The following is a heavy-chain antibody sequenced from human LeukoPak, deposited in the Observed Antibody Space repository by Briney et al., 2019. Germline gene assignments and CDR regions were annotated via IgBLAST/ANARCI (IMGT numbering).Heavy chain of an antibody. V-gene: IGHV3-7*01. J-gene: IGHJ3*02. Sequence: GGSLRLSCAASGFRFGSDWMSWVRQAPGKGLEWVANINPDGSEKYYVDSVKGQFTISRDNDKNSLYLQLNSLRAEDTAVYYCARYYDPPVGDAFDIWGQGTMVTVSS. CDR1: GFRFGSDW. CDR2: INPDGSEK. D-gene: IGHD3-16*01. CDR3: ARYYDPPVGDAFDI.